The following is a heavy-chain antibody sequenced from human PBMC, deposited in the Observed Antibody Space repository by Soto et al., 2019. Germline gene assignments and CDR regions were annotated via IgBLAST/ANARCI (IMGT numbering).Heavy chain of an antibody. CDR2: ISTSGTL. CDR1: GDSMNSGDHH. D-gene: IGHD4-17*01. V-gene: IGHV4-30-4*01. J-gene: IGHJ6*02. CDR3: ARGNKFTVSAVGRNIYHALDV. Sequence: KPSETLSLTCTLSGDSMNSGDHHWSWLRQSPGKGLEWIGHISTSGTLFYNPSLKSRLSLSRDRSSNQFSLKLASVTAADTAVYFCARGNKFTVSAVGRNIYHALDVWGQGTTVTVSS.